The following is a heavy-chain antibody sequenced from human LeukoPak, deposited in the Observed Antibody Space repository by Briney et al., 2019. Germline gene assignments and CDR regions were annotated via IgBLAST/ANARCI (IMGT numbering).Heavy chain of an antibody. CDR1: GGTFSSYA. Sequence: SVKVSCKASGGTFSSYAISWVRQAPGQGLEWMGGIIPIFGTANYAQKFQGRVTITADESTSTACMELSSLRSEDTAVYYCARERPTPGSANTYDFWSGYHFDYWGQGTLVTVSS. D-gene: IGHD3-3*01. V-gene: IGHV1-69*01. CDR2: IIPIFGTA. J-gene: IGHJ4*02. CDR3: ARERPTPGSANTYDFWSGYHFDY.